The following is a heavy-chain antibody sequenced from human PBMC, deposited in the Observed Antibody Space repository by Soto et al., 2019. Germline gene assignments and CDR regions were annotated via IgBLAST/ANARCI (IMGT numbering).Heavy chain of an antibody. Sequence: GGSLRLSCAASGFTFSSYAMSWVRQAPGKGLEWVSAISGSGGSTYYADSVKGRFTISRDNSKNTLYLQMNSLRAEDTAVYYCAKALYRTGFSITMVRGVIISHYWGQGTLVTVSS. D-gene: IGHD3-10*01. CDR2: ISGSGGST. J-gene: IGHJ4*02. CDR3: AKALYRTGFSITMVRGVIISHY. V-gene: IGHV3-23*01. CDR1: GFTFSSYA.